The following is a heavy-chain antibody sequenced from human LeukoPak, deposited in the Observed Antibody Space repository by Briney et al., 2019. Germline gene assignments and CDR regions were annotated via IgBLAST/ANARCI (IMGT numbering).Heavy chain of an antibody. D-gene: IGHD3-16*01. CDR1: GGSISSYY. Sequence: PSETLSLTCTVSGGSISSYYWSWLRQPAGKGLECLGVIYTTGSTNYNPSLKSRVTVSRDTSKNQFSLKLTSVTAADTAVYYCARGGHFFDVWGKGTTVTVS. CDR2: IYTTGST. V-gene: IGHV4-4*07. J-gene: IGHJ6*03. CDR3: ARGGHFFDV.